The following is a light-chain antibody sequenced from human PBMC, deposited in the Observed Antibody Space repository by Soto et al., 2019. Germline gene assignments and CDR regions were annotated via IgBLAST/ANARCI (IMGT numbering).Light chain of an antibody. Sequence: DIQMTQSPSSLSASVGDRVTITCRASQGVSAYLLWYQQRQGTAPKLLIYAASNLLSGVPSRFSGSGSGTNFTLTIDGLQPEDFAVYYCQQSYITPPITFGQGTRLEVK. CDR2: AAS. V-gene: IGKV1-39*01. CDR1: QGVSAY. J-gene: IGKJ5*01. CDR3: QQSYITPPIT.